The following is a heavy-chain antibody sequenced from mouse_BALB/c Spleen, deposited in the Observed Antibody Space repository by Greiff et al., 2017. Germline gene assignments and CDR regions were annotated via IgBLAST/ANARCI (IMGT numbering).Heavy chain of an antibody. CDR2: ISYSGST. CDR1: GYSITSDYA. J-gene: IGHJ2*01. V-gene: IGHV3-2*02. D-gene: IGHD1-1*01. Sequence: EVHLVESGPGLVKPSQSLSLTCTVTGYSITSDYAWNWIRQFPGNKLEWMGYISYSGSTSYNPSLKSRISITRDTSKNQFFLQLNSVTTEDTATYYCARRDYGYYFDYWGQGTTRTVSS. CDR3: ARRDYGYYFDY.